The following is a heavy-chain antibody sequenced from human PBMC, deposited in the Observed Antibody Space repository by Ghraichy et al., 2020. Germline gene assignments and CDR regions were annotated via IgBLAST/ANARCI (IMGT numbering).Heavy chain of an antibody. CDR3: ARDRREGRGSHYGSNAYFGDSYYLCGVYA. J-gene: IGHJ6*02. CDR1: EFTFSDYY. D-gene: IGHD3-22*01. Sequence: GGSLRLSCAASEFTFSDYYMSWIRQAPGKGLEWLSYIQRSGSNTNYAISVKGRFTISRDNAKKTLYLQMNSLRAEDTAIYYCARDRREGRGSHYGSNAYFGDSYYLCGVYAWGQATTVTVSS. V-gene: IGHV3-11*05. CDR2: IQRSGSNT.